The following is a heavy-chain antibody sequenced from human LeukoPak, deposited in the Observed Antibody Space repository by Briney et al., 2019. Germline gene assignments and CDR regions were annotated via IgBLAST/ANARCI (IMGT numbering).Heavy chain of an antibody. V-gene: IGHV1-8*01. CDR1: GYTFTSYD. CDR2: MNPNSGNT. CDR3: ARGRRGYSYGPKPIDY. D-gene: IGHD5-18*01. Sequence: ASVKVSCKASGYTFTSYDINWVRQATGQGLEWMGWMNPNSGNTGYAQKFQGRVTMTRNTSISTAYMEPSSLRSEDTAVYYCARGRRGYSYGPKPIDYWGQGTLVTVSS. J-gene: IGHJ4*02.